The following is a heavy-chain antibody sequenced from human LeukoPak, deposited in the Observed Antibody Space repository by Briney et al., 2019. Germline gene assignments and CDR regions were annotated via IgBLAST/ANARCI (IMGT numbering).Heavy chain of an antibody. V-gene: IGHV3-48*01. Sequence: GGSLRLSCAASGFTFSSYSMNWVRQAPGKGLEWVSYISSSSSTIYYADSVKGRFTISRDNAKNSLYLQMNSLRAGDTAVYYCARARGYSGYDAFDIWGQGTMVTVSS. CDR1: GFTFSSYS. CDR3: ARARGYSGYDAFDI. D-gene: IGHD5-12*01. J-gene: IGHJ3*02. CDR2: ISSSSSTI.